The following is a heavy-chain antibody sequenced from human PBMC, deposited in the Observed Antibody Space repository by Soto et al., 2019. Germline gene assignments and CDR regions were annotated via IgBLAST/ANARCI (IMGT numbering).Heavy chain of an antibody. CDR3: ARGRTAMAPYYFDY. V-gene: IGHV1-69*13. D-gene: IGHD5-18*01. J-gene: IGHJ4*02. CDR2: IIPIFGTA. CDR1: GGTFSSYA. Sequence: ASVKVSCKASGGTFSSYAISWVRQAPGQGLEWMGGIIPIFGTANYAQKFQGRVTITADESTSTAYMELSSLRSEDTAVYYCARGRTAMAPYYFDYWGQGTLVIVSS.